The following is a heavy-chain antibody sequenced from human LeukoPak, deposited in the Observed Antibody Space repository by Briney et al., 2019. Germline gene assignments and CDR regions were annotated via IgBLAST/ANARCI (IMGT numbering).Heavy chain of an antibody. J-gene: IGHJ4*02. CDR1: GGSISSSSYY. CDR3: ARDFAIYGSSGIGY. CDR2: IYYSGST. Sequence: PSETLSLTCTVSGGSISSSSYYWGWIRQPPGKGLEWIGSIYYSGSTSYNPSLKSRVTISIDTSKNQFSLKLNSVTAADTAVYYCARDFAIYGSSGIGYWGQGTLVTVSS. V-gene: IGHV4-39*07. D-gene: IGHD3-22*01.